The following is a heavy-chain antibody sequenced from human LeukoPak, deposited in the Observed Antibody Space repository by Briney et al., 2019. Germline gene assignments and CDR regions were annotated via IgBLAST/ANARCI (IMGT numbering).Heavy chain of an antibody. CDR2: INSDGSST. CDR1: GFTFSSYW. J-gene: IGHJ3*02. Sequence: GGSLRLSCAASGFTFSSYWMPWVRQAPGKGLVRVSRINSDGSSTSYADSVKGRFTISRDNAKNTLYLQMNSLRAEDTAVYYCARDAPGGTMIVARDAFDIWGQGTMVTVSS. D-gene: IGHD3-22*01. CDR3: ARDAPGGTMIVARDAFDI. V-gene: IGHV3-74*01.